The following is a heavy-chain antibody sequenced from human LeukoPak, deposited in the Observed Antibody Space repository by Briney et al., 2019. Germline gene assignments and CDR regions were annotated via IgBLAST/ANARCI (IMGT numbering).Heavy chain of an antibody. J-gene: IGHJ4*02. Sequence: ASVKVSCKASGYTFTDYYMHWVRQAPGQGLEWMAWINPNSGGTNCAQEFQGRVTMTRDTSITTAYMELSSLRSDDTAVYYCARALPQYGGFRFDYWGQGTLVTVSS. CDR3: ARALPQYGGFRFDY. D-gene: IGHD4-23*01. V-gene: IGHV1-2*02. CDR1: GYTFTDYY. CDR2: INPNSGGT.